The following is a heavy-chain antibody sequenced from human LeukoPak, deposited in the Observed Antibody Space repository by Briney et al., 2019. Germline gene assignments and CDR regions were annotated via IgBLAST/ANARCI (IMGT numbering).Heavy chain of an antibody. CDR3: ARAGDYYDSSGYYSSYYFDY. J-gene: IGHJ4*02. Sequence: SETLSLTCTVSGGSISSYYWSWIRLPPGKGLEWIGYLSKSGNTNYNPSLKSRVTISVDTSKNQFSLKLSSVTAADTAVYYCARAGDYYDSSGYYSSYYFDYWGQGTLVTVSS. CDR1: GGSISSYY. V-gene: IGHV4-59*01. D-gene: IGHD3-22*01. CDR2: LSKSGNT.